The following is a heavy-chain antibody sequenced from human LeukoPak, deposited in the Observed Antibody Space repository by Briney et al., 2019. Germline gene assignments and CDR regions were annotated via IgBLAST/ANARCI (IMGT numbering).Heavy chain of an antibody. CDR1: GGSISSYY. D-gene: IGHD3-22*01. J-gene: IGHJ4*02. V-gene: IGHV4-4*07. CDR3: ARDGGSGYYYGPFDY. CDR2: IYISGST. Sequence: PSETLSLTCTVSGGSISSYYWSWIRQPAGKGLEWIGRIYISGSTNYNPSLKSRVTMSTDTSKNQFSLKLSSVTAADTAVYYCARDGGSGYYYGPFDYWGQGTLVTVSS.